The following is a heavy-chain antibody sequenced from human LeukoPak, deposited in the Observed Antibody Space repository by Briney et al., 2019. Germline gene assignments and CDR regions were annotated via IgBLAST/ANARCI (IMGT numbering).Heavy chain of an antibody. CDR3: AKTRSGTYYGDSFDI. Sequence: SETLSLTCAVSGDSISRSDWWAWIRQPPGKGPEWLGNIYYSGRIYHNPSLQTRVIMSVDSSKNQFSLRLGSVTAVDTAVYYCAKTRSGTYYGDSFDIWGQGILVIVSS. CDR1: GDSISRSDW. V-gene: IGHV4-28*05. CDR2: IYYSGRI. J-gene: IGHJ3*02. D-gene: IGHD1-26*01.